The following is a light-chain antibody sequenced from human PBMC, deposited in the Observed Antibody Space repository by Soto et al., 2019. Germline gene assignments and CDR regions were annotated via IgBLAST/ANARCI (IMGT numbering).Light chain of an antibody. CDR3: QQSYSIPST. Sequence: EIVLTHFPGTLSLSPGERATLSCRASQSVSSNYLAWYQQKPGQAPRLVIFGASNRATGIPDRFSASGSGTDFTLTISSLQPEDLATYYCQQSYSIPSTFGQGTKVDI. CDR2: GAS. V-gene: IGKV3-20*01. CDR1: QSVSSNY. J-gene: IGKJ1*01.